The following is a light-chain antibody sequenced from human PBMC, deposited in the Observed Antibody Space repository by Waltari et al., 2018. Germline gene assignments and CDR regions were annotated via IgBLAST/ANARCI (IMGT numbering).Light chain of an antibody. CDR1: QDIRNY. CDR2: GAS. Sequence: IQITQSPSSLSASIGDRLTTTCRASQDIRNYLAWHQQKPGKAPGLLISGASGRQSGVPARFSGSGSGTDFTLTISSVQPEDFATYYCQQDYNYPYTFGQGTKVEIK. CDR3: QQDYNYPYT. V-gene: IGKV1-6*01. J-gene: IGKJ2*01.